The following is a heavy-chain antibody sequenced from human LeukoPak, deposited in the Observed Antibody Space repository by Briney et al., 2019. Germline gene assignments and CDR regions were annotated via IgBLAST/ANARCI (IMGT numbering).Heavy chain of an antibody. CDR3: AKDLGRILIASPRDAFDI. CDR2: IKGNGANT. D-gene: IGHD3-16*01. Sequence: PGGSLILSCAASGFTFSSSGMTWVRQAPGKGLEWVAAIKGNGANTYYADSVRGRFTISRDNSKNTLYLQMTSLRAEDTAIYYCAKDLGRILIASPRDAFDIWGLGTMVTVSS. J-gene: IGHJ3*02. CDR1: GFTFSSSG. V-gene: IGHV3-23*01.